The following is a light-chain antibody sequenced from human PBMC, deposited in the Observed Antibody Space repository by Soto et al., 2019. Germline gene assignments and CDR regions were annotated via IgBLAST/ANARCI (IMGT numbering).Light chain of an antibody. V-gene: IGLV2-11*01. CDR1: SSDVGGYNY. Sequence: HSALTQPRSVSGSPLQSVTISCTGTSSDVGGYNYVSWYQQHPGKAPKLMIYDVSKRPSGVPDRFSGSKSGNTASLTISGLQAEDEADYYCCSYAGSFSYVFGTGTKVTFL. CDR2: DVS. J-gene: IGLJ1*01. CDR3: CSYAGSFSYV.